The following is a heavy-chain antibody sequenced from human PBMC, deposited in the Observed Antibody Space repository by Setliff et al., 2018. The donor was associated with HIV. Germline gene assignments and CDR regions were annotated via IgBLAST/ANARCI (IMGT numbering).Heavy chain of an antibody. CDR2: MSSSGTTT. Sequence: GGSLRLSCAASGFTFRSYAMSWVRQAPGKGLEWVSVMSSSGTTTYYADSVKGRFTISRANSKNTVYLQMNSLRAEDTAIYYCAKMVGGSRSSGSCYFDYWGQGTLVTVSS. CDR1: GFTFRSYA. D-gene: IGHD2-15*01. CDR3: AKMVGGSRSSGSCYFDY. V-gene: IGHV3-23*01. J-gene: IGHJ4*02.